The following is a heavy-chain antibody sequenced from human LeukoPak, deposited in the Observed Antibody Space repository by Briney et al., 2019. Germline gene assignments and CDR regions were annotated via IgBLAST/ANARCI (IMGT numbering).Heavy chain of an antibody. V-gene: IGHV3-30*04. CDR3: ASLDEDYGSGSYYKS. CDR1: GFTFSSYA. J-gene: IGHJ5*02. Sequence: PGRSLRLSCAASGFTFSSYAMHWVRQAPGKGLEWVAVISYDGSNKYYADSVKGRFTISRDNAKNSLYLQMNSLRAEDTAVYYCASLDEDYGSGSYYKSWGQGTLVTVSS. D-gene: IGHD3-10*01. CDR2: ISYDGSNK.